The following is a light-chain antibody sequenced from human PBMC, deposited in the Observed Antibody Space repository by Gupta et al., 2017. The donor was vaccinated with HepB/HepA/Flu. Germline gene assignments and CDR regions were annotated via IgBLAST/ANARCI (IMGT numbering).Light chain of an antibody. CDR3: QVWHGSSAPWV. CDR1: NIGSKN. V-gene: IGLV3-21*03. J-gene: IGLJ3*02. CDR2: DDR. Sequence: SFVFSQPPSVSVAPGKTAKILGEENNIGSKNVHWYQQKSGQAPILVVYDDRARPSGIPERFSGSNSGNTATLTISRVEAGDEADYYCQVWHGSSAPWVFGGGTKLTVL.